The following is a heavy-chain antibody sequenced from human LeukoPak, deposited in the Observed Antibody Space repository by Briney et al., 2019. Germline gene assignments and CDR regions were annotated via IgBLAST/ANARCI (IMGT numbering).Heavy chain of an antibody. CDR3: ATVSTGGAVAHDTGMDV. Sequence: ASVNVSCKVSGYTLTELSMHWVRQAPGKGLEWMGGSDPEDGETIYAQKFQGRVTMTEDTSTDTAYMELSSLRSEDTAVYYCATVSTGGAVAHDTGMDVWGQGTTVTVSS. J-gene: IGHJ6*02. CDR2: SDPEDGET. D-gene: IGHD6-19*01. V-gene: IGHV1-24*01. CDR1: GYTLTELS.